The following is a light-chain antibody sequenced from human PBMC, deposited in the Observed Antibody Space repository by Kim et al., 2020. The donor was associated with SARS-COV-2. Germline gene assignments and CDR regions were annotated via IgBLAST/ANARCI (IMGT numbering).Light chain of an antibody. V-gene: IGKV1-5*03. CDR2: KAS. CDR1: QSIHIW. J-gene: IGKJ1*01. Sequence: ASVGDRVPFSCRASQSIHIWLAWFQQKPGKAPRVLMYKASTLESGVPSRFRGSGSGTEFTLTISSLQPDDFATYYCQQYDVHPETFGQGTKVDIK. CDR3: QQYDVHPET.